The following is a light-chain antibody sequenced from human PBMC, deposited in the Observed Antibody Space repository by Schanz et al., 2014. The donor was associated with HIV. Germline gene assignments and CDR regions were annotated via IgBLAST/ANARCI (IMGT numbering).Light chain of an antibody. CDR1: SSNIGAGYD. J-gene: IGLJ2*01. CDR3: QSYDGTLKAVV. V-gene: IGLV1-40*01. Sequence: QSVLTQPPSVSGAPGQRVTISCAGRSSNIGAGYDVHWYHHLPGSAPKLLISGNNNRPSGVPDRFSGSKSGTSASLAITGLQAEDEADYYCQSYDGTLKAVVVGGGTKLTVL. CDR2: GNN.